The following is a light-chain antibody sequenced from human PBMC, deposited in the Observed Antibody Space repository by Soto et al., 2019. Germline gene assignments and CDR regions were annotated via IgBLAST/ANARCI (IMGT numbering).Light chain of an antibody. CDR3: PAWDDSLSGHTWV. J-gene: IGLJ3*02. V-gene: IGLV1-47*02. CDR2: SNN. CDR1: SSNIGSNY. Sequence: QSLLSQPRSASWTPGHRVTIACYGSSSNIGSNYVYWYQQLPGTAPKLLIYSNNQRPSGVPDRFSGSKSGTSASLAISGLRADDEADHYCPAWDDSLSGHTWVFGGGTQLTAL.